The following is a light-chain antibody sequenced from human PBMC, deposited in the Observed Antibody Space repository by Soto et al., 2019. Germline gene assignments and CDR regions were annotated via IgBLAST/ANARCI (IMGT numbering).Light chain of an antibody. J-gene: IGLJ2*01. CDR3: ATWDDSLKRVV. CDR2: LNN. V-gene: IGLV1-44*01. Sequence: QSVLTQPPSASGTPGQRVTISCSGSSSNIGSETVNWYQHLPGTAPKLLIYLNNQRPSGVPDRFSGSKSDTSASLAISGLQSWDEADYYCATWDDSLKRVVFGGGTKLTVL. CDR1: SSNIGSET.